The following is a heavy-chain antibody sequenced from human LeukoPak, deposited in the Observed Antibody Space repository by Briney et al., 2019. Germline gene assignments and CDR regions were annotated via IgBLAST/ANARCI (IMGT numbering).Heavy chain of an antibody. CDR3: ARDLIGEFNAFDI. CDR2: INPNSGGT. V-gene: IGHV1-2*02. J-gene: IGHJ3*02. CDR1: GYTFTGYY. D-gene: IGHD3-10*01. Sequence: ASVKVSCKASGYTFTGYYMHWVRQAPGQGLEWMGWINPNSGGTNYAQKFQGRVTMTRDTSISTAYMELSMLRSDDTAVYYCARDLIGEFNAFDIWGQGTMVTVSS.